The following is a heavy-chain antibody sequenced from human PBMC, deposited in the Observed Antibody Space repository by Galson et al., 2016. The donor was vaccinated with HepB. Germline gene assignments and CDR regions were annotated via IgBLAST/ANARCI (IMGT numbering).Heavy chain of an antibody. D-gene: IGHD6-19*01. CDR2: ISGDGAST. CDR3: AKDPYYSSGWGAFES. V-gene: IGHV3-23*01. J-gene: IGHJ4*02. CDR1: GFTFRSYG. Sequence: SLRLSCAASGFTFRSYGMSWVRQVPGKGLEWVSTISGDGASTYYADSVKGRFSISRDNSRTTLDLQMHSLRGEDTALYYCAKDPYYSSGWGAFESWGQGTLVTVSS.